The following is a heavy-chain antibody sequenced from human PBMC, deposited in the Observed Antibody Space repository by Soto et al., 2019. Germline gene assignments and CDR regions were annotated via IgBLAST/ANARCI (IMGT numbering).Heavy chain of an antibody. CDR3: AKMTMPRPTYYYYMDV. CDR1: GFSFSSYA. V-gene: IGHV3-23*01. D-gene: IGHD2-2*01. Sequence: GGSLRLSCAASGFSFSSYAMSWVRQAPGKGPEWVSAISGSGGSTYYADSVKGRFTISRDNSKNTLYLQMNSLRAEDTAVYYCAKMTMPRPTYYYYMDVWGKGTTVTVSS. CDR2: ISGSGGST. J-gene: IGHJ6*03.